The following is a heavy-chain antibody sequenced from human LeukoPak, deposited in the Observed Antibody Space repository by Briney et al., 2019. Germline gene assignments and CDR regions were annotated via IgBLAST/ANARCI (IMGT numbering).Heavy chain of an antibody. V-gene: IGHV3-23*01. CDR2: ISGGGRNT. J-gene: IGHJ4*02. Sequence: GGSLRLSCAASGFTFSNYAMSWLRQAPGKGLEWVSAISGGGRNTYYADSVKGRFTISRDNSKNTLYLQMNSLRAEDTAVYYCANPYSNIDYWGQGTLVTVSS. D-gene: IGHD6-13*01. CDR3: ANPYSNIDY. CDR1: GFTFSNYA.